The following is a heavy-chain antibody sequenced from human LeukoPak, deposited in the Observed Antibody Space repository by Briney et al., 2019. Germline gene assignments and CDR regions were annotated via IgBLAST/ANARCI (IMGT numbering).Heavy chain of an antibody. Sequence: LGGSLRLSCAASGFTFSSYTMNWVRQAPGKGLEWISSITGSSDYIYYADSVKGRFTISRDNGKNSLYLQMNSLRAEDTAVYYCARGFGELYGYWGQGTLVTVSS. CDR3: ARGFGELYGY. D-gene: IGHD3-10*01. V-gene: IGHV3-21*06. J-gene: IGHJ4*02. CDR1: GFTFSSYT. CDR2: ITGSSDYI.